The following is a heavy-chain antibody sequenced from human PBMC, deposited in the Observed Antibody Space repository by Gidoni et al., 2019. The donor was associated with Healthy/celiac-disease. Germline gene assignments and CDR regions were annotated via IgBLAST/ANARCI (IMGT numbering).Heavy chain of an antibody. CDR2: INPNSGGT. D-gene: IGHD2-15*01. J-gene: IGHJ5*02. CDR1: GYTFTGSY. V-gene: IGHV1-2*02. Sequence: QVQLVQSGAEVKKPGASVKVSCKASGYTFTGSYMHWVRQAPGQGLEWMGWINPNSGGTNYAQKFQGRVTMTRDTSISTAYMELSRLRSDDTAVYYCARGRVVVAATQVWFDPWGQGTQVTVSS. CDR3: ARGRVVVAATQVWFDP.